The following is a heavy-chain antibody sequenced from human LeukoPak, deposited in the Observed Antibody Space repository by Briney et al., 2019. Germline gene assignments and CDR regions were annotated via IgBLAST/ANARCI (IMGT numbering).Heavy chain of an antibody. J-gene: IGHJ3*01. CDR3: AREISMFVNAFDL. CDR2: IWYDGSNE. D-gene: IGHD3-10*02. Sequence: PGVSLRLSCAASGFTFSNSGMHWVRQAPGKGLEWVAVIWYDGSNEYYADAVKGRFIISRDNSKNTVHLQMNSLRVEDTSVYYCAREISMFVNAFDLWGQGTPVAVSS. V-gene: IGHV3-33*01. CDR1: GFTFSNSG.